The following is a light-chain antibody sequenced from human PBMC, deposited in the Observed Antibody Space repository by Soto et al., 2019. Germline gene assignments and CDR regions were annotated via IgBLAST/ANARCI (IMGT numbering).Light chain of an antibody. CDR2: PPS. J-gene: IGKJ4*01. CDR3: QQSYSIPLT. V-gene: IGKV1-39*01. CDR1: QRINTY. Sequence: DIQLTQSPSSLSASVGDRVTITCRASQRINTYMNWYQHKPGKAPNLLIFPPSTLQSGVPSRFSGSGSGTNFTHTISSLQPEDFATYYCQQSYSIPLTFGGGTKVDIK.